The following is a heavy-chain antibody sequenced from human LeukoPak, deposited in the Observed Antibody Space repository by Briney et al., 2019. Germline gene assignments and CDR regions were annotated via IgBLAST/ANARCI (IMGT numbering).Heavy chain of an antibody. V-gene: IGHV3-48*03. CDR1: GFTFSSYE. CDR2: ISSTGHTI. CDR3: ARGGYCSSSNCFANAFDI. J-gene: IGHJ3*02. D-gene: IGHD2-2*01. Sequence: GGSLRLSCAASGFTFSSYEMNWVRQAPGKGLEWLSYISSTGHTIYSADSVKGRFTISRDNAKNSLFLQMNSLRDEDTSVYYCARGGYCSSSNCFANAFDIWGQGTMVTVSS.